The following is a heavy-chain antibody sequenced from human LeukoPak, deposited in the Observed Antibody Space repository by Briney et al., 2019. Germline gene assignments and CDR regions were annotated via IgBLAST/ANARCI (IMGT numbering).Heavy chain of an antibody. Sequence: SETLSLTCSVSGGSISSYYWSWIRQPPGKGLEWIGYIYHSGNTNYNPSLKSRVTMSVDTSKNQFSLRLSSVTAADTAVYYCARVTGYMIEDYFDYWGQGTLVTVSS. D-gene: IGHD3-22*01. CDR1: GGSISSYY. CDR3: ARVTGYMIEDYFDY. CDR2: IYHSGNT. V-gene: IGHV4-59*01. J-gene: IGHJ4*02.